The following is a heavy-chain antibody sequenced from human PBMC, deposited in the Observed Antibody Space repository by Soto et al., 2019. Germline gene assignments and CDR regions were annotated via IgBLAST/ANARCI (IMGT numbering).Heavy chain of an antibody. CDR3: ATSDYYDSSGYYFDY. J-gene: IGHJ4*02. CDR1: GGSVSSGSYY. D-gene: IGHD3-22*01. V-gene: IGHV4-61*01. CDR2: IYYSGST. Sequence: SETRSLTCTVSGGSVSSGSYYWSWIRQPPGKGLEWIGYIYYSGSTNYNPSLKSRVTISVDTSKNQFSLKLSSVTAADTAVYYCATSDYYDSSGYYFDYWGQGTLVTVSS.